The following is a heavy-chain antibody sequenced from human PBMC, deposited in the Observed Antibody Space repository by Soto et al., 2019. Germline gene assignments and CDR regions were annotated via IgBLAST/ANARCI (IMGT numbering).Heavy chain of an antibody. V-gene: IGHV4-59*01. D-gene: IGHD5-18*01. CDR1: GGSISSYY. CDR2: IYYSGCT. Sequence: SETLSLTCTVSGGSISSYYWSWIRQPPGKGLEWIGYIYYSGCTNYNPSLKSRVTISVDTSKNQFSLKLSSVTAADTAVYYCASPRRGYSSGIHYGMHVWGHGTTVTVS. CDR3: ASPRRGYSSGIHYGMHV. J-gene: IGHJ6*02.